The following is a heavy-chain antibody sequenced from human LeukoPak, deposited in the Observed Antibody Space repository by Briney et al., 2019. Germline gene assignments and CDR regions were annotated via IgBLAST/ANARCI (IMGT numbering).Heavy chain of an antibody. V-gene: IGHV1-18*01. CDR1: GHTFTTYG. Sequence: GASVKVSCKASGHTFTTYGINWVRQAPGQGLEWMGWISAYNGNTNYAQRFQGRVTMTTDTSTSTAYMELRSLRSDDTAVYYCARDMSGSYSTRFDPWGQGTLVTVSS. J-gene: IGHJ5*02. CDR3: ARDMSGSYSTRFDP. D-gene: IGHD1-26*01. CDR2: ISAYNGNT.